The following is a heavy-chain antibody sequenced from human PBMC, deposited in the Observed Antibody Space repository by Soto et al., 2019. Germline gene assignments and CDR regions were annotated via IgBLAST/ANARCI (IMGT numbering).Heavy chain of an antibody. CDR1: GFTISTFA. V-gene: IGHV3-23*01. CDR3: AIDAVYKDGLWLMDS. J-gene: IGHJ5*02. D-gene: IGHD2-21*01. CDR2: VTGSGGQI. Sequence: EVQLLESGGGLVQPGGSLRLSCAASGFTISTFAMTWVRQAPGKGLECVSGVTGSGGQIHYADSVKGRFTISKDNSKNTLYLQMSNLREEDTALYYCAIDAVYKDGLWLMDSWGQGTLVTVSS.